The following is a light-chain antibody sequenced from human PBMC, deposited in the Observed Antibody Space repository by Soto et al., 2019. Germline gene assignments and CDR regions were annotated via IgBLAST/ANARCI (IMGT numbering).Light chain of an antibody. V-gene: IGLV2-14*01. J-gene: IGLJ1*01. CDR1: SSDVGRYNT. CDR2: EVT. Sequence: QSVLTQPASVSGCPGQTISISWTGTSSDVGRYNTVSWYQHHPGKAPKLIIYEVTHRPTGISDRFSASKSGNTASLTISGLQAEDEADYYCNSLRVNHLYVFGSGTKVTVL. CDR3: NSLRVNHLYV.